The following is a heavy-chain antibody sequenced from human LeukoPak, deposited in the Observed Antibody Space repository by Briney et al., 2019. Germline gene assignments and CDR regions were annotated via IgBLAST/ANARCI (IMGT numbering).Heavy chain of an antibody. V-gene: IGHV3-21*01. CDR1: GFTFSSYS. Sequence: PGGSLRLSCAASGFTFSSYSMNWVRQAPGKGLEWVSSISSSSSYIYYADSVKGRFTISRDNAKNSLYLQMNSLRAEDTAVYYCAKGLDIVATISDYWGQGTLVTVSS. CDR3: AKGLDIVATISDY. J-gene: IGHJ4*02. CDR2: ISSSSSYI. D-gene: IGHD5-12*01.